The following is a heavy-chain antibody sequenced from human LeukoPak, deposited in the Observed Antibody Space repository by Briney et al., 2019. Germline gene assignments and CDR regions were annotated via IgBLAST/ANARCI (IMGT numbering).Heavy chain of an antibody. D-gene: IGHD3-22*01. V-gene: IGHV7-4-1*02. CDR2: INTNTGHP. CDR1: GYTFTNYA. CDR3: ARNYYSSGYLYYFDY. Sequence: ASVKVSCKASGYTFTNYAMNWVRQAPGQGLEWMGWINTNTGHPTYAQGFTGRFVFSLGTSVRTAYLQISSLKAEDTAVYYCARNYYSSGYLYYFDYWGQGTLVTVSS. J-gene: IGHJ4*02.